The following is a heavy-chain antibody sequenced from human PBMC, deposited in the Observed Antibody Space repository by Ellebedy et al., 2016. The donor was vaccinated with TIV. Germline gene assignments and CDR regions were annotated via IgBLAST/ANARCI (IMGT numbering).Heavy chain of an antibody. CDR1: GDSISSSLYY. Sequence: MPSETLSLTCTVSGDSISSSLYYWGWLRQPPGKGLEWIGTVYYSGTTNYNPSLKSRVTISVDTSKNQFSLTLTSVTATDTAVYYCARAHPSAYSLFDHWGQGILVTVSS. CDR3: ARAHPSAYSLFDH. CDR2: VYYSGTT. V-gene: IGHV4-39*07. J-gene: IGHJ4*02. D-gene: IGHD2-15*01.